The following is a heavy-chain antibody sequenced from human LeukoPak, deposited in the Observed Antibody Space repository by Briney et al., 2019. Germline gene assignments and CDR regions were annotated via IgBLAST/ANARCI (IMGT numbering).Heavy chain of an antibody. CDR3: AREGYSSSWDKYDFYHMDV. J-gene: IGHJ6*03. D-gene: IGHD6-13*01. CDR1: GGSFSGYY. V-gene: IGHV4-34*11. CDR2: IYYSGST. Sequence: SSETLSPTCAVYGGSFSGYYWGWIRQPPGKGLEWIGSIYYSGSTYYNPSLKSRVTISVDTPKNQFSLSLSSVTPADTAVYFCAREGYSSSWDKYDFYHMDVWGKGTTVTVSS.